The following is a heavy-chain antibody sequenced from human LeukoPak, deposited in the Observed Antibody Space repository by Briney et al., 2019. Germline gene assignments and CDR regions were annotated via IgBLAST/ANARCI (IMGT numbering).Heavy chain of an antibody. D-gene: IGHD3-22*01. CDR1: GGSISSSTYY. CDR2: IYYSGST. J-gene: IGHJ4*02. V-gene: IGHV4-39*01. CDR3: ARPNSSGYPYYFDY. Sequence: SETLSLTCTVSGGSISSSTYYWGWIRQPPGKGLEWIGSIYYSGSTYYNPSLKSRVSISVDTSKNQFSLNLTSVTAADTAVYYRARPNSSGYPYYFDYWGQGTLVTVSS.